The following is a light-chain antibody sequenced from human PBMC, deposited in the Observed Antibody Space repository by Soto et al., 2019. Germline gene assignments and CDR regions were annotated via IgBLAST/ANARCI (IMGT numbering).Light chain of an antibody. CDR1: QSVSNK. Sequence: EIVMPESPATVSVSPGAGAPLSGRASQSVSNKLAWYQQKPGQSPRLLIYGASTRATGIPARFSGSGSGTEFTLTIASLQPDDFATYYRQQYSSNSAFGPGTKVDIK. CDR3: QQYSSNSA. V-gene: IGKV3-15*01. J-gene: IGKJ3*01. CDR2: GAS.